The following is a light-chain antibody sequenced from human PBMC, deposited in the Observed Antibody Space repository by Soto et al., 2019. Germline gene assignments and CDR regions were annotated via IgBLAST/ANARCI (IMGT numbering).Light chain of an antibody. J-gene: IGKJ5*01. V-gene: IGKV1-5*01. CDR2: DAS. CDR3: QQYNTYST. Sequence: DIQMTQSPFTLSESXGDRLTITFRASQSISRWLAWYQQKPGKAPQALIYDASSLKSGVPSRFSGNGSGTEFTLTISSLQPDDFATYYCQQYNTYSTFGQGTRLEIK. CDR1: QSISRW.